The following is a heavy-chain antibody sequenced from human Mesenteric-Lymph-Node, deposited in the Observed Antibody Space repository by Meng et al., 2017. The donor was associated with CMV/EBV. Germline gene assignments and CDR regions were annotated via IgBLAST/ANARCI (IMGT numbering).Heavy chain of an antibody. CDR3: ARGRPQLVLLRSYYYGMDV. Sequence: GESLKISCAASGFTFSSYAMSWVRQAPGKGLEWVSVIYSGGSSTYYADSVKGRFTISRDNSKNTLYLQMNSLSAEDTAVSSCARGRPQLVLLRSYYYGMDVWGQGTTVTVSS. CDR1: GFTFSSYA. J-gene: IGHJ6*02. V-gene: IGHV3-23*03. CDR2: IYSGGSST. D-gene: IGHD6-13*01.